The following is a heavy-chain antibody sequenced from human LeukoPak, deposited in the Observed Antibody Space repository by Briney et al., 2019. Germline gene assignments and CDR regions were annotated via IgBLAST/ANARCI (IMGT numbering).Heavy chain of an antibody. CDR1: GYSFTTYW. V-gene: IGHV5-51*01. D-gene: IGHD6-13*01. CDR2: IYPGDSDT. J-gene: IGHJ4*02. CDR3: ARRDTRIAAAQLDY. Sequence: GESLKISCKGSGYSFTTYWIAWVRQMPGKGLEWMEIIYPGDSDTRYSPSFQGQVTFSADKSISTAYLQWSSLKASDTAMYYCARRDTRIAAAQLDYWGQGTLVTVSS.